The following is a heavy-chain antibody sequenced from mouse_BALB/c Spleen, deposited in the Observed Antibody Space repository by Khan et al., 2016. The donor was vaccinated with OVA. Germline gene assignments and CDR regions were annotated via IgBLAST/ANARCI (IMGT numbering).Heavy chain of an antibody. D-gene: IGHD1-1*01. CDR2: INPHIGET. J-gene: IGHJ2*01. V-gene: IGHV1-20*02. CDR3: ERTYGSNFDN. CDR1: GYSFTGYF. Sequence: VQLQQPGPELVKPGASVKISCKASGYSFTGYFMNWVMQSHGKSLEWIGRINPHIGETLYNQKFRDKATLTVDESSSPTHLELRRLASVDTAVYYCERTYGSNFDNWGQGTTLTVSS.